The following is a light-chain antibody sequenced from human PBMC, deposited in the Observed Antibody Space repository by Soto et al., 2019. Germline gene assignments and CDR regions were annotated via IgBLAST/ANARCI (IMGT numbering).Light chain of an antibody. CDR3: QSYDSSTVV. CDR1: SGSIASNY. J-gene: IGLJ2*01. Sequence: NFMLTQPHSVSESPGKTVTISCTRSSGSIASNYVQWYQQRPGSAPPTVIYEDNQRPPGVPDRFSGSIDSSSNSASLTIAGLKNEDEADYYCQSYDSSTVVFGGGTKVTVL. V-gene: IGLV6-57*03. CDR2: EDN.